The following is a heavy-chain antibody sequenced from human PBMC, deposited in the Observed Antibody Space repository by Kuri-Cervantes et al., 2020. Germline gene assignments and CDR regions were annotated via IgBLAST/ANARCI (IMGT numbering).Heavy chain of an antibody. CDR3: ARDQATSLTLGMDV. D-gene: IGHD5-12*01. V-gene: IGHV3-33*01. Sequence: LSLTCAASGFTFSSYGMHWVRQAPGKGLEWVAVIWYDGSNKYYADSVKGRFTISRDNSKNTLYLQMNSLRADDTAVYYCARDQATSLTLGMDVWGQGTTVTVSS. CDR2: IWYDGSNK. J-gene: IGHJ6*02. CDR1: GFTFSSYG.